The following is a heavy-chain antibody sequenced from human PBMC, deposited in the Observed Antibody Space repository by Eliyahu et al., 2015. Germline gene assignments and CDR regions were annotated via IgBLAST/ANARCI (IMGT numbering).Heavy chain of an antibody. CDR1: GYDFPNYW. CDR3: AKRVYGSEFSF. J-gene: IGHJ4*02. Sequence: EVQLVQSGAEVRKSGEFLRISCKGSGYDFPNYWIGWXRQMPGKGLEWMGIIYPSDSETRYSPSFQGQVTISADRSTNTAYLQWDSLKASDTAMYYCAKRVYGSEFSFWGQGTLVTVSS. V-gene: IGHV5-51*01. D-gene: IGHD3-10*01. CDR2: IYPSDSET.